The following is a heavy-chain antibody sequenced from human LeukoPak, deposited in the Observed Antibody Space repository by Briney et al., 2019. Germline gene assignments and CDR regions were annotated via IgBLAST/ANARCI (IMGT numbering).Heavy chain of an antibody. Sequence: GRSLRLSCAASGFTFSSYGMHWVRQAPGKGLEWVAVISYDGSNKYYADSVKGRFTISRDNSKNTLYLQMNSLRAEDTAVYYCAKDEAAAGNSYGMDVWGKGTTVTVSS. V-gene: IGHV3-30*18. J-gene: IGHJ6*04. CDR1: GFTFSSYG. CDR2: ISYDGSNK. CDR3: AKDEAAAGNSYGMDV. D-gene: IGHD6-13*01.